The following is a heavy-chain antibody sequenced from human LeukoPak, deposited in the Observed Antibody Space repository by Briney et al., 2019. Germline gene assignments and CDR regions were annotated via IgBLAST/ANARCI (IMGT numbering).Heavy chain of an antibody. D-gene: IGHD1-26*01. J-gene: IGHJ3*02. V-gene: IGHV1-8*01. Sequence: ASVKVPCKASGYTFTSSDINWVRQATGQGLEWMGWMNPNSGNTGYAQKFQGRVTMTRNTSISTVYMELSSLRSEDTAVYYCARGKWELPVPRAFDIWGQGTMVTVSS. CDR1: GYTFTSSD. CDR3: ARGKWELPVPRAFDI. CDR2: MNPNSGNT.